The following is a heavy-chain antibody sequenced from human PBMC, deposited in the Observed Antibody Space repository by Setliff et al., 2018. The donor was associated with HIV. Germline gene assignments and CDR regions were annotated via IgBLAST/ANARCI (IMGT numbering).Heavy chain of an antibody. CDR3: AREWRGRYYYYMDV. CDR2: IYYSGSA. D-gene: IGHD3-10*01. V-gene: IGHV4-31*03. Sequence: PSETLSLTCTVSGGSISSGGYYWSWIRQHPEKGLEWIGYIYYSGSAYYNPSLKSRVTIALGTSKNQFSLKLTSMTAADTAVYYCAREWRGRYYYYMDVWGKGTTVTVSS. CDR1: GGSISSGGYY. J-gene: IGHJ6*03.